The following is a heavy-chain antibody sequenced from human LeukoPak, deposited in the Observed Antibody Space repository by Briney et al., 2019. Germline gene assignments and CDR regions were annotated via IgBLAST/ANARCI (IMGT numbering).Heavy chain of an antibody. CDR2: IYYSGST. J-gene: IGHJ4*02. V-gene: IGHV4-38-2*01. CDR3: ARYYGSGSETVRAIDY. D-gene: IGHD3-10*01. Sequence: GSLRLSCAASGFTFSSYTMNWVRQPPGKGLEWIGGIYYSGSTYYDPSLKSRINISIDTSKNQFFLRVTSVTAADTAVYYCARYYGSGSETVRAIDYWGQGTLVIVSS. CDR1: GFTFSSYT.